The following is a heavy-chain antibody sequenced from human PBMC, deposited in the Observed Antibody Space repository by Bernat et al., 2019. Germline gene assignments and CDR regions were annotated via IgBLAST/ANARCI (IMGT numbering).Heavy chain of an antibody. CDR1: GFTFSSSS. D-gene: IGHD6-13*01. J-gene: IGHJ3*01. CDR3: ARRWGSSLGDAFDV. Sequence: EVQLVESGGGLVKPGGSLRLSCAASGFTFSSSSMNWVRQAPGKGLEWVSYISSSSTYIHNADSVQERLTISRDNAKNSLYLQMNSLRSEDTDVYYCARRWGSSLGDAFDVWGQGTMVTVSS. CDR2: ISSSSTYI. V-gene: IGHV3-21*05.